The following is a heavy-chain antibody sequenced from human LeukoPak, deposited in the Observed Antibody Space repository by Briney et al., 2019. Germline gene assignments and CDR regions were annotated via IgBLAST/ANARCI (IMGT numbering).Heavy chain of an antibody. D-gene: IGHD1-26*01. CDR1: GGTFSSYT. J-gene: IGHJ4*02. CDR3: AREPVGANNDSGSYYDY. CDR2: IIPIFDTA. Sequence: ASVKVSCKASGGTFSSYTFSWVRQAPGQGPEWMGGIIPIFDTANYAQKFQGRVTITADESTSTTYMELSSLRSEDTAVYYCAREPVGANNDSGSYYDYWGQGTLVTVSS. V-gene: IGHV1-69*13.